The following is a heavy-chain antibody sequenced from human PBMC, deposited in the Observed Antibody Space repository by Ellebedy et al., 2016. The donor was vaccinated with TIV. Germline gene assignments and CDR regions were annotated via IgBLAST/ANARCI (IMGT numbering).Heavy chain of an antibody. CDR3: ARDFGYSSSSGWFNP. Sequence: SETLSLTXAVYGGSFSGYYWSWIRQPPGKGLEWIGEINHSGSTNYNPSLKSRVTISVDTSKNQFSLKLSSVTAADTAVYYCARDFGYSSSSGWFNPWGQGTLVTVSS. CDR2: INHSGST. CDR1: GGSFSGYY. J-gene: IGHJ5*02. V-gene: IGHV4-34*01. D-gene: IGHD6-6*01.